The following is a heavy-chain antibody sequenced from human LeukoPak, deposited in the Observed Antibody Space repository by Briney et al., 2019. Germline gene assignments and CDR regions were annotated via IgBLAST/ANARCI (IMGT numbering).Heavy chain of an antibody. D-gene: IGHD2-2*01. CDR1: GFTFSSYW. J-gene: IGHJ4*02. CDR2: IKQDGSEK. Sequence: GGSLRLSCAASGFTFSSYWMSWVRQAPGKGLEWVANIKQDGSEKYYVDSVKGRFTISRDDAKNSLYLQMNSLRAEDTAVYYCARVERDCSSTSCYFYSSYWGQGTLVTVSS. CDR3: ARVERDCSSTSCYFYSSY. V-gene: IGHV3-7*01.